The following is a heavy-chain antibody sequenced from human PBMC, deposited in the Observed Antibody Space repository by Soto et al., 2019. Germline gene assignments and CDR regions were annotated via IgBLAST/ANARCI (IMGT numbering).Heavy chain of an antibody. Sequence: ASVKVSCKASGYTFTSYYMHWVRQAPGQGLEWMGIINPSGGSTSYAQKFQGRVTMTRDTSTSTVYMELSSLRSEDTAVYYCARDRLVNSGYENYYYYGMDVWGQGTTVTVSS. D-gene: IGHD5-12*01. CDR2: INPSGGST. J-gene: IGHJ6*02. CDR1: GYTFTSYY. CDR3: ARDRLVNSGYENYYYYGMDV. V-gene: IGHV1-46*01.